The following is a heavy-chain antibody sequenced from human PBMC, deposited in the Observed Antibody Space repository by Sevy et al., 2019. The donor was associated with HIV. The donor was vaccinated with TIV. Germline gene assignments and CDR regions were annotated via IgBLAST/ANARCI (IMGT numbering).Heavy chain of an antibody. J-gene: IGHJ4*02. D-gene: IGHD6-13*01. CDR3: TRDQWQQVVRPHCDY. Sequence: GGSPRLSCTGSGFTFGDYAVSWVRQAPGKGLEWVGLIRSKIFGGTTEFAASVKGRFTISRDDSKSIAYLEMNSLKSEDTAVYYCTRDQWQQVVRPHCDYWGQGTLVTVSS. CDR1: GFTFGDYA. V-gene: IGHV3-49*04. CDR2: IRSKIFGGTT.